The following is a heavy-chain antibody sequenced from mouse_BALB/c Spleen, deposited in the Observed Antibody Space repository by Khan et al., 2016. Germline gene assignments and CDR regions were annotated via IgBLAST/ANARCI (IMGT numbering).Heavy chain of an antibody. D-gene: IGHD1-1*01. Sequence: EVQLQESGPGLVKPSQSLSLTCTVTGYSITSDYAWNWIRQFPGNRLEWMGYISYSGSTSYNPSLKSRISITRDTSKNQFFLQLNSVISEDTATYYCARSDYGDKDAMDYWGQGTSVTVSS. CDR2: ISYSGST. CDR1: GYSITSDYA. V-gene: IGHV3-2*02. CDR3: ARSDYGDKDAMDY. J-gene: IGHJ4*01.